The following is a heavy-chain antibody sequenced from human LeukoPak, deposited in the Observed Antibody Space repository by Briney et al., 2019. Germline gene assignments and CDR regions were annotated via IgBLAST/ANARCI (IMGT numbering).Heavy chain of an antibody. CDR3: ARGKYYDFWSGYFYYYYGMDV. D-gene: IGHD3-3*01. CDR2: MNPNSGNT. V-gene: IGHV1-8*01. J-gene: IGHJ6*02. Sequence: ASVKVSCKASGYTFTSYDINWVRQATVQGLEWMGWMNPNSGNTGYAQKFQGRVTMTRNTSISTAYMELSSLRSEDTAVYYCARGKYYDFWSGYFYYYYGMDVWGQGTTVTVSS. CDR1: GYTFTSYD.